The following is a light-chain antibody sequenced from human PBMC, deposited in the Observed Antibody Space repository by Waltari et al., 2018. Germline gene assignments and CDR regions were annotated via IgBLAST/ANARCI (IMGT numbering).Light chain of an antibody. CDR3: LLYMGSGIWV. Sequence: QTVVTQEPSLSVSTGGTVTPTCALSSVSLSRPSYHRWSQQSPGQTPRTLVYKANIRSSGVPDRFSGAVLGNKAVLIITGAQAEDESTYYCLLYMGSGIWVFGGGTKLTVL. CDR1: SVSLSRPSY. CDR2: KAN. V-gene: IGLV8-61*01. J-gene: IGLJ3*02.